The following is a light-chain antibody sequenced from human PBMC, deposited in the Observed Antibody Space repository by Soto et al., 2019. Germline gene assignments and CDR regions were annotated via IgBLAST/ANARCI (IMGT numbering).Light chain of an antibody. J-gene: IGKJ1*01. CDR2: GAS. V-gene: IGKV3-20*01. Sequence: ASAQSPRTLSPSPGSRAPIYCKASQSVSSNYLAWYQQKPGQAPRLLIYGASSRAAGIPDRFSGSGSGTDFTLSISRLESEDFAVYYCQQYGSSPRTFGKGTKVDIK. CDR3: QQYGSSPRT. CDR1: QSVSSNY.